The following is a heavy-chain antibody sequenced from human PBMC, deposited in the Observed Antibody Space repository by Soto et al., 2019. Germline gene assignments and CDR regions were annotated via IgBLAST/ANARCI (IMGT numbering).Heavy chain of an antibody. CDR2: MNPNSGNT. J-gene: IGHJ3*02. D-gene: IGHD6-13*01. V-gene: IGHV1-8*01. Sequence: ASVKVSCKASGYTFTSYDINWVRQATGQGLEWMGWMNPNSGNTGYAQKFQGRVTMTRNTSISTAYMELSSLRSEDTAVYYCARVGDCAAARQRRAFDIWGKGTMVTVSS. CDR3: ARVGDCAAARQRRAFDI. CDR1: GYTFTSYD.